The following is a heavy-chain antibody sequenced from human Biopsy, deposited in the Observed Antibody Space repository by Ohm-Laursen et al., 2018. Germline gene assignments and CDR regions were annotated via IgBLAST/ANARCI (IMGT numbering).Heavy chain of an antibody. V-gene: IGHV1-69*04. D-gene: IGHD3-10*01. CDR1: GDTLSRSA. J-gene: IGHJ6*02. Sequence: SAKVSCKASGDTLSRSAFFWVRQAPGQGLVYLGKIIPIVGITNHAQTFQGRITLTADKSTFMVYMELSRLRSDDTAIYYCARGGSGSGYYGMDFWGQGATVSVSS. CDR2: IIPIVGIT. CDR3: ARGGSGSGYYGMDF.